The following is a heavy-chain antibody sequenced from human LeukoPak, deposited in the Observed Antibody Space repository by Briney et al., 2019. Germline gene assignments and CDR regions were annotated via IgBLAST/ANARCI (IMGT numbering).Heavy chain of an antibody. J-gene: IGHJ5*02. CDR3: ARGLSVQLWLAH. CDR2: IIPIFGTA. CDR1: GGTFSSYA. Sequence: EASVKVSCKASGGTFSSYAISWVRQAPGQGLEWMGGIIPIFGTANYAQKFQGRVTITTDESTSTAYMERSSLRSEDTAVYYCARGLSVQLWLAHWGQGTLVTVSS. V-gene: IGHV1-69*05. D-gene: IGHD5-18*01.